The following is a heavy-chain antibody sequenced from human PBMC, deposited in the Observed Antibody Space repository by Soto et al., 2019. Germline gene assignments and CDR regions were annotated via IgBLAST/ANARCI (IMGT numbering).Heavy chain of an antibody. Sequence: ASVKVSCKASGYTFTSYDINWVRQATGQGLEWMGWMKPNSGNTGYAQKFQGRVTMTTDTSTSTAYMELRSLRSDDTAVYYCARVITVADSLKWFDPWGQGTLVNVS. CDR1: GYTFTSYD. V-gene: IGHV1-8*01. D-gene: IGHD6-19*01. CDR3: ARVITVADSLKWFDP. J-gene: IGHJ5*02. CDR2: MKPNSGNT.